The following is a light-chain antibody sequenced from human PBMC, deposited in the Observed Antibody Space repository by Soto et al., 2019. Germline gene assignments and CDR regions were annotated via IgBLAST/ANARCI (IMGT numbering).Light chain of an antibody. CDR2: SNN. V-gene: IGLV1-44*01. CDR1: SSNIGSNT. CDR3: AAWDDSLNGVV. J-gene: IGLJ2*01. Sequence: QAVVTQPPSASGTPGQRVTISCSGSSSNIGSNTVNWYQHLPGTAPKLLISSNNQRPSGVPDRFSGSKSGTSASLAISGLQSEDEADYYCAAWDDSLNGVVFGGGTKLTVL.